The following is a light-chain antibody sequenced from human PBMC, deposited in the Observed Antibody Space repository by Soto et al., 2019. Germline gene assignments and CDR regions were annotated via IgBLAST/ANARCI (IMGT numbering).Light chain of an antibody. Sequence: DIQMTQSPSSLSASVGDRVTITCRASQNIGTSLNWYQQKPGKAPTALIYKASTMQGGVPSRFSGSGSGTDFTLTISSLQPEDSANYYCQQSYSSLVYTFGPGTKVDIK. V-gene: IGKV1-39*01. J-gene: IGKJ2*01. CDR2: KAS. CDR1: QNIGTS. CDR3: QQSYSSLVYT.